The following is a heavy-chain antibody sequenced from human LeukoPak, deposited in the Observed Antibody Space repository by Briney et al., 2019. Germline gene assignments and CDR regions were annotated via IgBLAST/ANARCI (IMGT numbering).Heavy chain of an antibody. CDR2: IIPILGIA. CDR3: ARIGPPDYGAPTDC. V-gene: IGHV1-69*04. J-gene: IGHJ4*02. Sequence: SVKVSRKASGGTLSSYAISWVRQAPGQGLEWMGRIIPILGIANYAQKFQSRVTITADKSTSTAYMELSSLRSEDTAVYYCARIGPPDYGAPTDCWGQGTLVTVSS. CDR1: GGTLSSYA. D-gene: IGHD4-17*01.